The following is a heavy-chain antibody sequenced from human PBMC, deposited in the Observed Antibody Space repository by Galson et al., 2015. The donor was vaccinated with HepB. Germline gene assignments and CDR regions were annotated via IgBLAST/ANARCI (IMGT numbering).Heavy chain of an antibody. J-gene: IGHJ4*02. CDR3: TREVPNGDRYFDY. CDR2: TKNKANGYTT. CDR1: GFTCSDHY. V-gene: IGHV3-72*01. D-gene: IGHD4-17*01. Sequence: SLRLSCAASGFTCSDHYMDWVRQAPGKGLEWVGRTKNKANGYTTEYAASVKGRFTISRDDSRNSLYVQMNSLKTEDTAVYYCTREVPNGDRYFDYWGQGTLVTVSS.